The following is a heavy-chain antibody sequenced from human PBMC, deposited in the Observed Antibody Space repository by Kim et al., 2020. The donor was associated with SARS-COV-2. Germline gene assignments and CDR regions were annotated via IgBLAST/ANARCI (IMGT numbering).Heavy chain of an antibody. V-gene: IGHV3-21*01. CDR3: ARDMTTVTTGAFDI. D-gene: IGHD4-17*01. Sequence: AYPVKGRFTISRDNAKNSLYLQMNSLSAEDTAVYYCARDMTTVTTGAFDIWGQGTMVTVSS. J-gene: IGHJ3*02.